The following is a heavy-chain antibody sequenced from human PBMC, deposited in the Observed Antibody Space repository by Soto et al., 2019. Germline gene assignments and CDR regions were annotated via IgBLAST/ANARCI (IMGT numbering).Heavy chain of an antibody. CDR1: GYTFTSYG. CDR3: ARYTYYYDSSGYYYDY. J-gene: IGHJ4*02. CDR2: ISAYNGNT. D-gene: IGHD3-22*01. V-gene: IGHV1-18*01. Sequence: GASVKVSCKASGYTFTSYGISWVRQAPGQGLEWMGWISAYNGNTNYAQKLQGRVTMTTDTSTSTAYMELRSLRSDDTAVYYCARYTYYYDSSGYYYDYWGQGTLVTVSS.